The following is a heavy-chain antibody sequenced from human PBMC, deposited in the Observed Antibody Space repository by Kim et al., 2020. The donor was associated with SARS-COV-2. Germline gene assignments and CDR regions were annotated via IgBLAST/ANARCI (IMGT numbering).Heavy chain of an antibody. J-gene: IGHJ4*02. V-gene: IGHV3-74*01. CDR1: GFTFSSYW. CDR2: INSDGSST. CDR3: ARTYYYDSRVPDY. Sequence: GGSLRLSCAASGFTFSSYWMHWVRQAPGKGLVWVSRINSDGSSTSYADSVKGRFTISRDNAKNTLYLQMNSLRAEDTAVYYCARTYYYDSRVPDYWGQGTLVTVSS. D-gene: IGHD3-22*01.